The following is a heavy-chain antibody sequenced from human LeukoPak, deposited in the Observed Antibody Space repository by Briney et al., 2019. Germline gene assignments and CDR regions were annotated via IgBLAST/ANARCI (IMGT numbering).Heavy chain of an antibody. CDR2: FDPEDGET. J-gene: IGHJ6*02. Sequence: GASVKVSCKASGGTFSSYAISWVRQAPGQGLEWMGGFDPEDGETIYAQKFQGRVTMTEDTSTDTAYMELSSLRSEDTAVYYCATGFSAMVTYYYYYYGMDVWGQGTTVTVSS. CDR1: GGTFSSYA. CDR3: ATGFSAMVTYYYYYYGMDV. V-gene: IGHV1-24*01. D-gene: IGHD5-18*01.